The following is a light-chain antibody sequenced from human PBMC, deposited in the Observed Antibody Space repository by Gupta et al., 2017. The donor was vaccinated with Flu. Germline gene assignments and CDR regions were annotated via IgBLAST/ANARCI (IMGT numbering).Light chain of an antibody. CDR2: DAS. Sequence: DIQMTQSPSSLSASVGDRVTITCQASQDISNYLNWYQQKPGKAPKLLIYDASNLETGVPSRFSGSGSGTDFTFTISSLQPEDIATYYCQQYDNLPYTFGQGTXLEIK. V-gene: IGKV1-33*01. CDR3: QQYDNLPYT. CDR1: QDISNY. J-gene: IGKJ2*01.